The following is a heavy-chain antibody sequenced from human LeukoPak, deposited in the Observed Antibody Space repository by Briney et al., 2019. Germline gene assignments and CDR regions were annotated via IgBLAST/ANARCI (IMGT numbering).Heavy chain of an antibody. J-gene: IGHJ6*01. Sequence: GGSLRLSCAASGLIFSNYAMNWVRQAPGKGLEWVSAISDSGGSTYYADSVKGRFTISRDNSKNTLSLQMNSLRAEDTAVYYCAREVAPLYFHYGMDVGGEGTTVTVSS. D-gene: IGHD1-26*01. CDR1: GLIFSNYA. CDR3: AREVAPLYFHYGMDV. CDR2: ISDSGGST. V-gene: IGHV3-23*01.